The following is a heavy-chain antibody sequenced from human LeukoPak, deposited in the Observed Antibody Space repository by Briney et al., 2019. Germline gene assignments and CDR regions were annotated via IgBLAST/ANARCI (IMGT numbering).Heavy chain of an antibody. D-gene: IGHD6-13*01. V-gene: IGHV4-59*01. J-gene: IGHJ4*02. CDR2: IYYSGNT. CDR3: ARGAAAGDY. CDR1: GGSFTTYY. Sequence: NASETLSLTCTVSGGSFTTYYWNWIRQPPGKGLEWIGYIYYSGNTNYNPSLKSRVTISVDTSKNQFSLKLGSVTAADTAVYYCARGAAAGDYWGQGILVTVSS.